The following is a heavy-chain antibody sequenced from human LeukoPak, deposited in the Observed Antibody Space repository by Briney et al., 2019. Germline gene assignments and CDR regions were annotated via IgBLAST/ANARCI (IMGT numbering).Heavy chain of an antibody. CDR2: ISSSGSTI. CDR1: GFTFSDYY. CDR3: ARDGAAAAYYYYYMDV. V-gene: IGHV3-11*04. J-gene: IGHJ6*03. Sequence: GGSLRLSCAASGFTFSDYYMSWIRQAPGKGLEWVSYISSSGSTIYYADSVKGRFTISRDNAKNSLYLQMNSLRAEDTAVYYCARDGAAAAYYYYYMDVWGKGTTVTVSS. D-gene: IGHD6-13*01.